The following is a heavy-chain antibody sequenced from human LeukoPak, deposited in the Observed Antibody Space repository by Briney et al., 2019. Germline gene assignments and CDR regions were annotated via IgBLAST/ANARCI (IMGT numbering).Heavy chain of an antibody. V-gene: IGHV3-30*18. D-gene: IGHD3-10*01. J-gene: IGHJ4*02. CDR3: AKDYGSGSYYNSALGY. CDR2: ISYDGSNK. Sequence: PGGSLRLSCAASGFTLSSYGMHWVRQAPGKGLEWVAVISYDGSNKYYADSVKGRFTISRDNSKNTLYLQMNSLRAEDTAVYYCAKDYGSGSYYNSALGYWGQGTLVTVSS. CDR1: GFTLSSYG.